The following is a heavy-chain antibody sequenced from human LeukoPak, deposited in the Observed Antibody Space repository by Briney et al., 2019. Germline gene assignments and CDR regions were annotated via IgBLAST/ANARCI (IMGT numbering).Heavy chain of an antibody. J-gene: IGHJ4*02. CDR3: ARDPPHLCSSTSCFGDY. D-gene: IGHD2-2*01. CDR2: ISAYNGNT. CDR1: GYTFTNYG. V-gene: IGHV1-18*01. Sequence: ASVKVSCKSSGYTFTNYGISWVRQAPGQGLEWMEWISAYNGNTNYAQKIQGRVTMTTDTSTNTAYMELRSLRSDDTAVYYCARDPPHLCSSTSCFGDYWGQGTLVTVSS.